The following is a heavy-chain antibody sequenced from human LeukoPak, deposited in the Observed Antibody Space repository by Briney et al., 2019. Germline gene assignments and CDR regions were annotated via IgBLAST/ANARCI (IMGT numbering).Heavy chain of an antibody. CDR3: AREAYATGADY. CDR2: IRAYDGNA. V-gene: IGHV1-18*01. J-gene: IGHJ4*02. D-gene: IGHD1-1*01. Sequence: ASVKVSCKASGYTFTSYGVSWVRHAPRQGLEWMGWIRAYDGNAKYVLRLQGRVTLTTDTSTTTAYMELRSLTSDDTAVYYCAREAYATGADYWGQGNLVTVSS. CDR1: GYTFTSYG.